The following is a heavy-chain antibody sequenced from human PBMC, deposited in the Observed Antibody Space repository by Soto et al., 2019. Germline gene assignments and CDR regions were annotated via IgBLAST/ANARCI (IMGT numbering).Heavy chain of an antibody. V-gene: IGHV3-23*01. J-gene: IGHJ4*02. CDR2: ISGGGNDR. CDR1: GFPFSTYA. CDR3: ARSLFMVAPXXXPFDX. Sequence: GGSLRLSCAASGFPFSTYAMSWVRQTPEKGLEWVAGISGGGNDRYYADFVQGRFTFSRDNSRNILYLQMNSLRADDTAMYFCARSLFMVAPXXXPFDXXGQGTLVTASS. D-gene: IGHD5-12*01.